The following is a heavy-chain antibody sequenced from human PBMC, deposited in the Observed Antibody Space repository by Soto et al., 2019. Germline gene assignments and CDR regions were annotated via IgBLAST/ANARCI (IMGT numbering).Heavy chain of an antibody. CDR3: ARFLPSIGGALDI. CDR1: GGSISSYY. J-gene: IGHJ3*02. D-gene: IGHD3-10*01. CDR2: IYYSGST. V-gene: IGHV4-59*08. Sequence: QVQLQESGPGLVKPSETLSLTCTVSGGSISSYYWSWIRQPPGKGLEWIGYIYYSGSTNYNPSLKSRVTISVATSNNHLSLQLSSVSAADTAVYYFARFLPSIGGALDIWGHGTMVTVSS.